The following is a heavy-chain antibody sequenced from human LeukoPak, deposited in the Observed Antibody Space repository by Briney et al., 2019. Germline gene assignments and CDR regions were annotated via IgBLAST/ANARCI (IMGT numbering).Heavy chain of an antibody. D-gene: IGHD3-10*01. J-gene: IGHJ4*02. CDR2: IFTSGNT. V-gene: IGHV4-61*02. CDR3: TRESATSGSTD. CDR1: GDSISGNYY. Sequence: SETLSLTCTDSGDSISGNYYWNWIRQPAGKGLEWIGRIFTSGNTNYNASLQSRVTISLDTSRGQFSLRLSSVTAADTAFYYCTRESATSGSTDWGQGTLVTVSS.